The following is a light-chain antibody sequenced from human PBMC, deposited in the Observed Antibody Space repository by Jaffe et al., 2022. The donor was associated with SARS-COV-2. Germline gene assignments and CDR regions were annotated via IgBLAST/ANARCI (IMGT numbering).Light chain of an antibody. CDR1: QMISKW. V-gene: IGKV1-5*03. CDR2: KAS. Sequence: DIQMTQSPSTLSASVGDRVTITCRASQMISKWVAWYQQKPGKAPQLLIYKASILEIGVPSRFSGSGSGTDFTLTISSLQPDDSATYYCQQYNSFYTFGQGTKLEI. J-gene: IGKJ2*01. CDR3: QQYNSFYT.